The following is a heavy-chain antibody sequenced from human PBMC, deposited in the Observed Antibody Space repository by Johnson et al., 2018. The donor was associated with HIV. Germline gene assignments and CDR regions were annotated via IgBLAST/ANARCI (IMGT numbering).Heavy chain of an antibody. J-gene: IGHJ3*02. V-gene: IGHV3-13*01. CDR2: IGTAGDT. CDR3: VRDAGPEGFHPWGAFDI. CDR1: GFTFSSYD. Sequence: VQLVESGGGLVQPGGSLRLSCAASGFTFSSYDMHWVRQATGKGLEWVSAIGTAGDTYYPGSVQGRFTISRENAKNSLYLQLNSLRAGDTAVYYCVRDAGPEGFHPWGAFDIWGQGTMVTVSS. D-gene: IGHD7-27*01.